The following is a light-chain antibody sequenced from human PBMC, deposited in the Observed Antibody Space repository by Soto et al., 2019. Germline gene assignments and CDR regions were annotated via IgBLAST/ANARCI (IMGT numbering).Light chain of an antibody. V-gene: IGLV2-11*01. CDR1: SSDVGGYNF. J-gene: IGLJ2*01. CDR3: CSYAGSYTLL. Sequence: QAVVTQPRSVSGSPGQSVTISCTGSSSDVGGYNFVSWYQQHPGKAPKLIISDVTVRPSGVPDRFSGSKSANTASLTISGLQAEEEADYFCCSYAGSYTLLFGGGTKVTVL. CDR2: DVT.